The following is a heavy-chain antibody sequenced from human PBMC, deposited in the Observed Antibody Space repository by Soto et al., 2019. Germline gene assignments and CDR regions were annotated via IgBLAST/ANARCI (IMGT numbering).Heavy chain of an antibody. J-gene: IGHJ6*03. Sequence: ASVKVSCKASGYTFTSYYMHWVRQAPGQGLEWMGIINPSGGSTSYAQKFQGRVTMTRDTSTSTVYMELSSLRSEDTAVYYCARDYLPAPKNNNPSSLYYYYMDVWGKGTTVTVSS. V-gene: IGHV1-46*03. D-gene: IGHD2-2*01. CDR1: GYTFTSYY. CDR3: ARDYLPAPKNNNPSSLYYYYMDV. CDR2: INPSGGST.